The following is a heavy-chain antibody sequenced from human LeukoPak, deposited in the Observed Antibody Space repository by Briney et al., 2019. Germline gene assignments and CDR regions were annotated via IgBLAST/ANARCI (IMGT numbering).Heavy chain of an antibody. CDR3: AKDFGEAAFDI. CDR1: GFTFSTYD. V-gene: IGHV3-30*18. D-gene: IGHD3-10*01. J-gene: IGHJ3*02. CDR2: ISYDGSDK. Sequence: PGGSLRLSCAASGFTFSTYDMHWVRQAPGKGLEWVAIISYDGSDKYYADSVKGRFTISRDNSKNTLYLQMNSLRAEDTAVYYCAKDFGEAAFDIWGQGTMVTASS.